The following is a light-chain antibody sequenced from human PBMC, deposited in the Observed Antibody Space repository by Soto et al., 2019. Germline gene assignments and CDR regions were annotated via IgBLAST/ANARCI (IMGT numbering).Light chain of an antibody. CDR1: SANIGSNT. CDR2: NDN. Sequence: QSVLTQPPSASGTPGQGVTISCSGSSANIGSNTVNWYQQFPGTAPKLLIYNDNQRPSGVPDRFSGSKSGTSASLAISGLQSEDEANYYCAAWDDSLNGLYVFXSGTKVTVL. CDR3: AAWDDSLNGLYV. V-gene: IGLV1-44*01. J-gene: IGLJ1*01.